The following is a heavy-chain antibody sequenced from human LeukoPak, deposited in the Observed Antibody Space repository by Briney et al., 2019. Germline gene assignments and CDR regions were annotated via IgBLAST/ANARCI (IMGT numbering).Heavy chain of an antibody. CDR2: ISSSSSTI. D-gene: IGHD3-10*01. J-gene: IGHJ4*02. CDR1: GFTFSSYS. V-gene: IGHV3-48*04. CDR3: ASGANYYGSGDYFDY. Sequence: GGSLRLSCAASGFTFSSYSMNWVRQAPGKGLEWVSYISSSSSTIYYADSVKGRFTISRDNAKNSLYLQMNSLRAEDTAVYYCASGANYYGSGDYFDYWGQGTLVTVSS.